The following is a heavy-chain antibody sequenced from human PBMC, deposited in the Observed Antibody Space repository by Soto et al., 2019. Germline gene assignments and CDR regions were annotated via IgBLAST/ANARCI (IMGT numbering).Heavy chain of an antibody. V-gene: IGHV3-9*01. J-gene: IGHJ5*02. CDR2: ISWNSGSI. CDR3: AKAGKPSPRYLGNWFDH. Sequence: PGGSLRLSCAASGFTFDDYAMHWVRQAPGKGLEWVSGISWNSGSIGYADSVKGRFTISRDNAKNSLYLQMNSLRAEDTALYYCAKAGKPSPRYLGNWFDHWGQGTLVTVSS. D-gene: IGHD7-27*01. CDR1: GFTFDDYA.